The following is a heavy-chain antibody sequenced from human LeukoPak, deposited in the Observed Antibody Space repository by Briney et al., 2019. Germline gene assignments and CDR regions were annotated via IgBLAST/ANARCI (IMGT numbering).Heavy chain of an antibody. D-gene: IGHD2-8*01. J-gene: IGHJ4*02. V-gene: IGHV4-39*01. CDR2: IYYSGST. Sequence: SETLSLTCTVSGGSISSSSYYWGWIRQPPGKGLEWIGSIYYSGSTYCNPSLKSRVTISVDTSKNQFSLKLSSVTAADTAVYYCASPLGYCTNGVCYVYWGQGTLVTVSS. CDR3: ASPLGYCTNGVCYVY. CDR1: GGSISSSSYY.